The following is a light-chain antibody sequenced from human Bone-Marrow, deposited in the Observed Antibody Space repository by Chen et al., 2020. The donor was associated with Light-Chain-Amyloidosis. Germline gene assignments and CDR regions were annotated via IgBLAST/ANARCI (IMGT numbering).Light chain of an antibody. Sequence: YELTQPPSVSVSPGQTAWITCSGDDLPTKYAYWYQQNPGQAPVLVIHRDTERPSGISERFSGSSSGTTATLTISGVQAEDEADYHCQSADSSGTYEVIFGGGTKLTVL. CDR2: RDT. V-gene: IGLV3-25*03. CDR3: QSADSSGTYEVI. CDR1: DLPTKY. J-gene: IGLJ2*01.